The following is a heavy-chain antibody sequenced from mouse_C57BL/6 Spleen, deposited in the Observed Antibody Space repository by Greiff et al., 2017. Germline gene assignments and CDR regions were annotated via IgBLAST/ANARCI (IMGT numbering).Heavy chain of an antibody. D-gene: IGHD2-4*01. V-gene: IGHV1-26*01. Sequence: VQLQQSGAELVKPGASVKISCKASGYTFTDYYMNWVKQSHGKSLEWIGDINPNNGGTSYNQKFKGKATLTVDKSSSTAYMELRRLTSEDSAVYYCARRYDYDGAWFAYWGQGTLVTVSA. CDR1: GYTFTDYY. J-gene: IGHJ3*01. CDR2: INPNNGGT. CDR3: ARRYDYDGAWFAY.